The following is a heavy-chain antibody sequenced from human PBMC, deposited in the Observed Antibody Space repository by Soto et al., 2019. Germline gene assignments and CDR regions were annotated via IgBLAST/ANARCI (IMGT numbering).Heavy chain of an antibody. Sequence: GGSLRLSCAASGFTFSSYGMHWVRQAPGKGLVWVARISSDGSNTYYADSVKGRFTISRDNAKNTLYLQMNSLRAEDTAVYYCARGDRGAFDLWGQGTMVTVSS. CDR2: ISSDGSNT. CDR1: GFTFSSYG. J-gene: IGHJ3*01. D-gene: IGHD2-21*02. CDR3: ARGDRGAFDL. V-gene: IGHV3-30*03.